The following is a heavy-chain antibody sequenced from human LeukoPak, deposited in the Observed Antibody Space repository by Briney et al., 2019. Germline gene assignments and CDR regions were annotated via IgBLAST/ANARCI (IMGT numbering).Heavy chain of an antibody. CDR3: AKHNIDY. CDR2: INDSGSST. V-gene: IGHV3-23*01. Sequence: GGSLRLSCAASGFTFSNFAMSWVRQAPGKGLEWVSVINDSGSSTYDADSVEGRFTISRDNSKDTLYLQMNSLRAEDTAVYYCAKHNIDYWGQGTLLTVSS. J-gene: IGHJ4*02. CDR1: GFTFSNFA. D-gene: IGHD1-1*01.